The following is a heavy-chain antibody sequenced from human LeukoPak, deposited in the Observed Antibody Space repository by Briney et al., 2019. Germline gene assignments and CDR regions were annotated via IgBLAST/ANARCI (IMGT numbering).Heavy chain of an antibody. CDR1: GYTFTSYG. CDR3: ARSNLYEGSSYVFDY. D-gene: IGHD6-13*01. Sequence: ASVKVSCKASGYTFTSYGISWLRQAPGQGLEWMGWISAYNGNTNYAQKLQGRVTMTTDTSASTAYMELRSLRSDDTAVYYCARSNLYEGSSYVFDYWGQGTLVTVSS. J-gene: IGHJ4*01. V-gene: IGHV1-18*01. CDR2: ISAYNGNT.